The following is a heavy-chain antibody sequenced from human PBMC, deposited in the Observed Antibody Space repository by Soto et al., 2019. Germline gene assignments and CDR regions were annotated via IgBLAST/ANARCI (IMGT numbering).Heavy chain of an antibody. V-gene: IGHV3-11*04. CDR2: ISSSGSTI. J-gene: IGHJ5*02. Sequence: GGSLRLSCAASGFTFSDYYMSWIRQAPGKGLEWVSYISSSGSTIYYADSVKGRFTISRDNAKNTLYLQMNSLRAEDTAVYYCARDFSGWYYWFDPWGQGTLVIVSS. CDR3: ARDFSGWYYWFDP. D-gene: IGHD6-19*01. CDR1: GFTFSDYY.